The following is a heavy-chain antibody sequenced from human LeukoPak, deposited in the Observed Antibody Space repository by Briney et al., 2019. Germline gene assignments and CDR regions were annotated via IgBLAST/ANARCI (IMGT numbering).Heavy chain of an antibody. V-gene: IGHV3-48*03. Sequence: GGSLRLSCAASRFAFRSYEMNWVRQAPGKGPEWVSYISSSGSTMYYADSVKGRFTISRDNAENSLYLQMNNLRVEDTAVYYCARDTARMTDDFDMWGQGTMVTVSS. CDR1: RFAFRSYE. D-gene: IGHD2-8*01. J-gene: IGHJ3*02. CDR2: ISSSGSTM. CDR3: ARDTARMTDDFDM.